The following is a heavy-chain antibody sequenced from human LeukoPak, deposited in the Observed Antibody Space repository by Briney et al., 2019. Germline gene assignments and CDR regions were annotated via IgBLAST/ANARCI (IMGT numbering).Heavy chain of an antibody. D-gene: IGHD3-10*01. CDR3: ARSSMFRGVTVDY. Sequence: SETLSLTCTVSGGSINSSSYYWGWLRQPPGEALEWIGSIYHSRYTYYNPSLKSRVTISVDTSKSQFSLKLSSVSAADTAVYYCARSSMFRGVTVDYWGQGTLVTVSS. CDR2: IYHSRYT. J-gene: IGHJ4*02. CDR1: GGSINSSSYY. V-gene: IGHV4-39*01.